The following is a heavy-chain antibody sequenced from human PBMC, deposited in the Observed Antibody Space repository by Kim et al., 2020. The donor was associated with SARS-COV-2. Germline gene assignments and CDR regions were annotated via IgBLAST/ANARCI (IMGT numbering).Heavy chain of an antibody. D-gene: IGHD3-10*01. CDR1: GYTLTELS. Sequence: ASVKVSCKVSGYTLTELSMHWVRQAPGKGLEWMGGFDPEDGETIYAQKFQGRVTMTEDTSTDTAYMELSSLRSEDTAVYYCATQGREIYYGSGSYNDAFDIWGQGTMVTVSS. CDR3: ATQGREIYYGSGSYNDAFDI. V-gene: IGHV1-24*01. J-gene: IGHJ3*02. CDR2: FDPEDGET.